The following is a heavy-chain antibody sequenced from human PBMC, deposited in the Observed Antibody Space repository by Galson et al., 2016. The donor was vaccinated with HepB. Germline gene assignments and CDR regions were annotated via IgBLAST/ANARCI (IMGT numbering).Heavy chain of an antibody. CDR1: GFTFRSSE. Sequence: SLRLSCAASGFTFRSSEMNWLRQAPGKGLEWVSYITGSSDFIKYADSVKGRFTVSRDNAKNSVYLHMNSLRDEDTAVYFCARNMLRAAYFNYWSQGTLVTVSS. J-gene: IGHJ4*02. CDR3: ARNMLRAAYFNY. V-gene: IGHV3-48*02. CDR2: ITGSSDFI. D-gene: IGHD2-15*01.